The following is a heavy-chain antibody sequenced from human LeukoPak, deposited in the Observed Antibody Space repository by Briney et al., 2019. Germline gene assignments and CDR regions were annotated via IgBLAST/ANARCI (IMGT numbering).Heavy chain of an antibody. D-gene: IGHD2-2*01. V-gene: IGHV3-53*01. CDR3: ARDSRGHCSSTSCYAAGY. J-gene: IGHJ4*02. CDR1: GLTVSSNY. CDR2: IYSGGST. Sequence: GGSLRLSCAASGLTVSSNYMSWVRQAPGKGLEWVSIIYSGGSTYYADSVKGRFTISRDNSKNELYLQMNSLRAEDTAVYYCARDSRGHCSSTSCYAAGYWGQGTLVTVSS.